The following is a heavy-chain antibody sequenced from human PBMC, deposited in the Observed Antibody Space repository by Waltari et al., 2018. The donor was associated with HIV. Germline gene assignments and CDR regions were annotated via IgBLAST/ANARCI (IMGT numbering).Heavy chain of an antibody. Sequence: EVQLVESGGGLVQPGGSLRLSCAASGFTFNTYWMTWVRQAPGKGMEWGANIKHDGSEKYYVDSVKGRLTITRDNAKNSLYLQMSSRRDEDTAVYDWASPRDVFQHWGQGTLVTVS. CDR1: GFTFNTYW. D-gene: IGHD3-10*02. CDR3: ASPRDVFQH. CDR2: IKHDGSEK. J-gene: IGHJ1*01. V-gene: IGHV3-7*01.